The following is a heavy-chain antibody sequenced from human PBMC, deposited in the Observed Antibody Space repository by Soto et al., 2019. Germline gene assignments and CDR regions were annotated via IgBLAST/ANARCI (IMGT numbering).Heavy chain of an antibody. J-gene: IGHJ4*02. CDR1: GDTSNTRV. V-gene: IGHV1-69*01. D-gene: IGHD2-21*01. CDR3: ARGTYCGSNCFFAREY. CDR2: INPVFRAA. Sequence: VQLVQSGAEVKKPGSSVKMSCKASGDTSNTRVISWVRQAPGQGLEWMGGINPVFRAANYSEKYNGRVTITVDGATRTAYLDLTSLRFEDTAVYFCARGTYCGSNCFFAREYWGQGTLVTVSS.